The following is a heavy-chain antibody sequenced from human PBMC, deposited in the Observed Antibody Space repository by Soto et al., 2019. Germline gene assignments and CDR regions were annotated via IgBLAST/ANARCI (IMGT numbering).Heavy chain of an antibody. CDR1: GGFFSGYY. CDR3: SGSEIAAAGRWDYYCDFLEV. CDR2: INHRVST. D-gene: IGHD6-13*01. J-gene: IGHJ6*03. Sequence: PSETLSLTCAVYGGFFSGYYCRWIRQPPGKGLEWVGEINHRVSTNYNPSPRRRVPISVATSKNQFSLKLSSLTAADPPVNYLSGSEIAAAGRWDYYCDFLEVWGQGTTVTVSS. V-gene: IGHV4-34*01.